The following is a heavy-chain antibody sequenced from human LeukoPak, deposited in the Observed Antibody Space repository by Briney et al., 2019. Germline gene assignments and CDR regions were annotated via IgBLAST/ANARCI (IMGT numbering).Heavy chain of an antibody. D-gene: IGHD3-3*01. Sequence: GASVKVSCKASGGTFSSYAISWVRQAPGQGLEWMGGIIPIFGTANYAQKFQGRVTITADESTSTAYMELSSLRSEDTAVYYCSYDFWSGYDSRDHTYYYYMDVWGKGTTVTVSS. CDR1: GGTFSSYA. CDR3: SYDFWSGYDSRDHTYYYYMDV. V-gene: IGHV1-69*13. J-gene: IGHJ6*03. CDR2: IIPIFGTA.